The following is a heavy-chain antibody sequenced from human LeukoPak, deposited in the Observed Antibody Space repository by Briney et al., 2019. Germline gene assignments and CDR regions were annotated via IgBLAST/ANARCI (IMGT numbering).Heavy chain of an antibody. V-gene: IGHV3-30*02. Sequence: GGSLRLSCAASGFTFSSYGMHWVRQAPGKGLEWVAFIRYDGSNKYYADSVKGRFTISRDSSKNTLYLQMNSLRAEDTAVYYCAKGESTVAYFDYWGQGTLVTVSS. J-gene: IGHJ4*02. CDR2: IRYDGSNK. D-gene: IGHD4-23*01. CDR3: AKGESTVAYFDY. CDR1: GFTFSSYG.